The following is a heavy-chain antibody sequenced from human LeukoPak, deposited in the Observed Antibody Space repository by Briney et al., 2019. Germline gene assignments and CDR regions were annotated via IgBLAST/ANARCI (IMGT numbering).Heavy chain of an antibody. D-gene: IGHD6-13*01. CDR2: IYYSGST. CDR3: ARDLTLGYGRSWYHAFDI. CDR1: GGSISSYY. Sequence: SETLSLTCTVSGGSISSYYWSWIRQPPGKGLEWIGYIYYSGSTNYNPSLKSRVTISVDTSKNQFSLKLSSVTAADTAVYYCARDLTLGYGRSWYHAFDIWGQGTMVTVSS. J-gene: IGHJ3*02. V-gene: IGHV4-59*01.